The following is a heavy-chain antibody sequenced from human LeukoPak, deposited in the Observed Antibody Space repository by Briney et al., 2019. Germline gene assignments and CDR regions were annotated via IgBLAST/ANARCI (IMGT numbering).Heavy chain of an antibody. V-gene: IGHV3-23*01. CDR3: AKGTGSQLLWGHIDY. J-gene: IGHJ4*02. CDR2: ISGSGGST. D-gene: IGHD2-2*01. Sequence: GGSLRLSCAASGFTFSSYAMSWVRQAPGKGLEWVSAISGSGGSTYYADCVKGRFTISRDNSKNTLYLQMNSLRAEDTAVYYCAKGTGSQLLWGHIDYWGQGTLVTVSS. CDR1: GFTFSSYA.